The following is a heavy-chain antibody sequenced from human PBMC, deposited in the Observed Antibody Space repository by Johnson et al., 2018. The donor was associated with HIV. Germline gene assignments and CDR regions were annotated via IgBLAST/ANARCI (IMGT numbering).Heavy chain of an antibody. Sequence: MLLVESGGGLVQPGGSLRLSCVASGFTFSSYAMHWVRQAPGKGLEWVSYISSSGSTIYYPGSVKGRFTISRENAKNSLYLQMNSLRAGDTAVYYCANGGGYQLRESDAFDIWGQGTMVTVSS. CDR2: ISSSGSTI. CDR3: ANGGGYQLRESDAFDI. J-gene: IGHJ3*02. D-gene: IGHD4-17*01. V-gene: IGHV3-48*01. CDR1: GFTFSSYA.